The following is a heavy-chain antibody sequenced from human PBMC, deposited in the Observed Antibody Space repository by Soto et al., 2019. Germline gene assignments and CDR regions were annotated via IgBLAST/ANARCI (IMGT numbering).Heavy chain of an antibody. V-gene: IGHV3-48*03. Sequence: GGSLRLSRAASGFTFSSYEMNWVRQAPGKGLEWVSYISSSGSTIYYADSVKGRFTISRDNAKNSRYLQMNSLRAEDTAVYYCARWFLRSWYAFDIWGQGTMVTVSS. D-gene: IGHD6-13*01. J-gene: IGHJ3*02. CDR3: ARWFLRSWYAFDI. CDR2: ISSSGSTI. CDR1: GFTFSSYE.